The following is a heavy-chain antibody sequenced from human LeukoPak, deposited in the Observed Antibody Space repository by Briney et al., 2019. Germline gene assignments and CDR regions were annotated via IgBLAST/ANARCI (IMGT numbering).Heavy chain of an antibody. CDR1: GFTFSSYA. J-gene: IGHJ4*02. V-gene: IGHV3-23*01. CDR2: IGGNGHGT. D-gene: IGHD1-1*01. Sequence: GGSLRLSCTASGFTFSSYAMIWVRQAPGQGLEWVSSIGGNGHGTYYADSVRGRFSISRDNSENTLFLRMNSLRAEDTALYYCAKESGNSGTWPQNYFDYWGQGSLVTVSS. CDR3: AKESGNSGTWPQNYFDY.